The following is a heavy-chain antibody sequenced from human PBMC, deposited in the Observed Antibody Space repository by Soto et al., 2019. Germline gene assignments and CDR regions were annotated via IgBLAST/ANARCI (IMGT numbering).Heavy chain of an antibody. Sequence: QVQLVESGGGVVQPGRSLRLSCAASGFTFSSYAMHWVRQAPGKGLEWVAVISYDGSNKYYADSVEGRFTISRDNSKNTRYLQMNSLRAEDTAVYYCARAYYDILPDYYNPFDYWGQGTLVTVS. CDR2: ISYDGSNK. CDR1: GFTFSSYA. CDR3: ARAYYDILPDYYNPFDY. D-gene: IGHD3-9*01. V-gene: IGHV3-30-3*01. J-gene: IGHJ4*02.